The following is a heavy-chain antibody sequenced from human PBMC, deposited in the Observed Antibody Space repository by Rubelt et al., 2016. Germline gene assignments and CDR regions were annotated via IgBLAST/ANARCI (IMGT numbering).Heavy chain of an antibody. D-gene: IGHD1-1*01. J-gene: IGHJ3*02. CDR2: SDWDDDK. Sequence: QVTLRASGPALVKPTQTLTLTCTFSGFSLSTSGMCVRWIRQPPGKALEWLALSDWDDDKYYSTSLKTRLTISKDTSKNQVVLTMTNMYPVDTATYYCARMRSVNPWKADAFDIWGQGTMVTVSS. V-gene: IGHV2-70*01. CDR1: GFSLSTSGMC. CDR3: ARMRSVNPWKADAFDI.